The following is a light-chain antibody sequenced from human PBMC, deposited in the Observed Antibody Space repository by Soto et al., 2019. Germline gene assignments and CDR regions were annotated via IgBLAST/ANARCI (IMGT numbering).Light chain of an antibody. J-gene: IGKJ4*01. CDR3: QQNYSTPALT. Sequence: DIQMTQSPSSLSASVGDGVTITCRASQSISSYLNWYQQKPGKAPKLLIYAAPSLQSGVPSRFIGSGSVTDFTLTISSLKLEDFASYNCQQNYSTPALTCGGGTKVDIK. CDR1: QSISSY. CDR2: AAP. V-gene: IGKV1-39*01.